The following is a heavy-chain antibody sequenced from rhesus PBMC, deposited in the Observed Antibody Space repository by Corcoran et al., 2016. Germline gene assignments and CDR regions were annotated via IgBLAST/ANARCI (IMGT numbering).Heavy chain of an antibody. V-gene: IGHV3-201*01. D-gene: IGHD3-34*01. CDR1: GFTFDDYA. CDR2: LSWSGCIT. CDR3: AREWTTGVIIMGGFDY. J-gene: IGHJ4*01. Sequence: EVQLVESGGGVVQPGGSLRLSCAASGFTFDDYAMHWVRQAPGKGLEWVFGLSWSGCITYDADSVKGQFTISRDNAKNSLYLQMGSLRAEDTALYYCAREWTTGVIIMGGFDYWGQGVLVTVSS.